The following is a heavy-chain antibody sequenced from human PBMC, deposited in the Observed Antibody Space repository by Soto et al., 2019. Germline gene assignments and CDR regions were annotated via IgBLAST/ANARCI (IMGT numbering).Heavy chain of an antibody. CDR1: GFTFSSYW. CDR3: ARGSEEGYCSGGSCVYFDY. D-gene: IGHD2-15*01. Sequence: EVQLVESGGGLVQPGGSLRLSCAASGFTFSSYWMSWVRQAPGKGLEWVANIKQDGSEKYYVDSVKGRFTISRDNAKNSLYLQMNGLRAEDTAVYYCARGSEEGYCSGGSCVYFDYWGQGTLVTVSS. CDR2: IKQDGSEK. J-gene: IGHJ4*02. V-gene: IGHV3-7*01.